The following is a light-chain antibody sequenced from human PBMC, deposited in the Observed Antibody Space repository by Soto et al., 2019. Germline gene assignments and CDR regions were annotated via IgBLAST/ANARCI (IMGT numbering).Light chain of an antibody. CDR2: DVT. V-gene: IGLV2-14*03. CDR3: SSYTGSSTLV. Sequence: QSALTQPASVSGSPGQSITISCTGTSSDVGGYKYVSWYQQHPGKAPKLMIYDVTNRPSGVSNRFSGSKSGNTASLTISGLQADDEADYYCSSYTGSSTLVFGGGTKL. J-gene: IGLJ2*01. CDR1: SSDVGGYKY.